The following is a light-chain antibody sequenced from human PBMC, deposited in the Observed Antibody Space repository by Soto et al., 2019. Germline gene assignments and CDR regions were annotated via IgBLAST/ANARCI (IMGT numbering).Light chain of an antibody. Sequence: QSALTQPASVSGSPGRSITISCTGTSSDVGGYNYVSWCQQHPDKAPKLMIYEVSNRPSGVPNRFSGSKSGNTASLTISGLQAEDEADYYCSSYTSSSTPYVFGTGTKV. CDR1: SSDVGGYNY. CDR2: EVS. J-gene: IGLJ1*01. CDR3: SSYTSSSTPYV. V-gene: IGLV2-14*01.